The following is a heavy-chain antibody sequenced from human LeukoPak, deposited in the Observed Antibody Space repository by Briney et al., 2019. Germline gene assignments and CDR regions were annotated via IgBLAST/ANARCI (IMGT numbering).Heavy chain of an antibody. D-gene: IGHD7-27*01. Sequence: GGSLRLSCAASGFTFSSYGMSWVRQAPGKGLEWVSAISGSGGSTYYADSVKGRFTISRDNSRNTLYLQMNSLRAEDTAVYYCAKDRNWGPLYSSCMVFDYWGQGTLVTVSS. V-gene: IGHV3-23*01. CDR3: AKDRNWGPLYSSCMVFDY. CDR1: GFTFSSYG. J-gene: IGHJ4*02. CDR2: ISGSGGST.